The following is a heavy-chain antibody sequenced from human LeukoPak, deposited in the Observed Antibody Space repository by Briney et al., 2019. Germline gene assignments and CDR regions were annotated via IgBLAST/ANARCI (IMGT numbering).Heavy chain of an antibody. D-gene: IGHD1-26*01. CDR1: GFTFSDYY. Sequence: GGSLRLSCTASGFTFSDYYMSWIRQAPGKGLEWVSYISSSSSYTNYADSVKGRFTISRDNAENSLYLQMNSLRAEDTAVYYCARVMSGSYRSFDYWGQGTLVTVSS. J-gene: IGHJ4*02. CDR3: ARVMSGSYRSFDY. V-gene: IGHV3-11*05. CDR2: ISSSSSYT.